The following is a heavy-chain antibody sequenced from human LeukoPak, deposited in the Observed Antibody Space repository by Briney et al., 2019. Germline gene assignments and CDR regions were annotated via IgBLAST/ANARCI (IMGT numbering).Heavy chain of an antibody. Sequence: SQTLSLTCAISGDSVSSNSAAWNWIRQSPSRGLEWLGRTYYRSKWYNDYAVSVKSRITINPDTSKNQFSLQLNSVTPEDTAVYYCARDRTAVAGYSYYYYMDVWGKGTTVTVSS. CDR2: TYYRSKWYN. D-gene: IGHD6-19*01. J-gene: IGHJ6*03. CDR1: GDSVSSNSAA. CDR3: ARDRTAVAGYSYYYYMDV. V-gene: IGHV6-1*01.